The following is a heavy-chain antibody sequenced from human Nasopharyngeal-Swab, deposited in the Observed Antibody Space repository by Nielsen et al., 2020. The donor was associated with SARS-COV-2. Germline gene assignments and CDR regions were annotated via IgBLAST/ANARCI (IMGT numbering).Heavy chain of an antibody. J-gene: IGHJ6*02. CDR2: ISGSGGST. D-gene: IGHD3-10*01. CDR1: GFTFSSYA. Sequence: GESLKISCAASGFTFSSYAMSWVRQAPGKGLEWVSAISGSGGSTYYADSVKGRFTISRDNSKNMLYLQMNSLRAEDTAVYYCAKVRGVIPVDVWGQGTTVTVSS. CDR3: AKVRGVIPVDV. V-gene: IGHV3-23*01.